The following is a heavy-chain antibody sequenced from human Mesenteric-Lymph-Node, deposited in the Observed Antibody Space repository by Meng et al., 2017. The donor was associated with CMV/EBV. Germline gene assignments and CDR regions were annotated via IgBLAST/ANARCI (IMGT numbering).Heavy chain of an antibody. D-gene: IGHD3-10*01. V-gene: IGHV2-5*02. CDR2: IYWDDDE. Sequence: TFSGFSLSTKGVGVGWIRQPPGKALEWLALIYWDDDEHYSPSLKSRITITKDTSKNQVVLTMTSMDPVDTAIYYCAHRIGSGSYTLDYWGQGTLVTVSS. CDR1: GFSLSTKGVG. J-gene: IGHJ4*02. CDR3: AHRIGSGSYTLDY.